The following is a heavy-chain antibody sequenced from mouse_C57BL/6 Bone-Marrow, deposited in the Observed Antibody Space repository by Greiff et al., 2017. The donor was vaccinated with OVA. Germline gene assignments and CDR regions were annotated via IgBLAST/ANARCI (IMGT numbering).Heavy chain of an antibody. V-gene: IGHV1-82*01. D-gene: IGHD1-1*01. CDR2: IYPGDGDT. CDR3: ARDYYGSRWYFDV. CDR1: GYAFSSSW. J-gene: IGHJ1*03. Sequence: VQLQQSGPELVKPGASVKISCKASGYAFSSSWMNWVKQRPGKGLEWIGRIYPGDGDTNCNGKFKGKATLTADKSSSTAYMQLSSLTSEDSAVYFCARDYYGSRWYFDVWGTGTTVTVSS.